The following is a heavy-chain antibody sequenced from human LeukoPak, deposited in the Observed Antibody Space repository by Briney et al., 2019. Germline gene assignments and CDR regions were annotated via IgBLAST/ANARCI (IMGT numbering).Heavy chain of an antibody. CDR2: IRRKLDGGTA. V-gene: IGHV3-49*03. J-gene: IGHJ4*02. D-gene: IGHD6-19*01. CDR1: GFTFGDYL. CDR3: SRSSGWLSVY. Sequence: GGSLRLPCTASGFTFGDYLMSWFRQAPGKGLEWIGFIRRKLDGGTAEYAASVKGRFTISRDDSTSIAYLQMNSLKTEDTAVYYCSRSSGWLSVYWGQGTLVTVSS.